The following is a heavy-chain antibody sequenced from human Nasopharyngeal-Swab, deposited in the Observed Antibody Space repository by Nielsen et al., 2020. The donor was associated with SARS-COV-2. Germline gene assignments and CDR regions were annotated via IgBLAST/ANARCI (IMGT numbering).Heavy chain of an antibody. V-gene: IGHV4-4*08. Sequence: SETLSLTCTPSGGSISSYYWTWIRQPPGKGLEWIGYIYTSGSTNYNPSLKSRVTISVDTSKNQFSLKLSYVTAADTAVYYCARVYYDSSGYREDWGQGTLVTVSS. D-gene: IGHD3-22*01. CDR2: IYTSGST. CDR3: ARVYYDSSGYRED. J-gene: IGHJ4*02. CDR1: GGSISSYY.